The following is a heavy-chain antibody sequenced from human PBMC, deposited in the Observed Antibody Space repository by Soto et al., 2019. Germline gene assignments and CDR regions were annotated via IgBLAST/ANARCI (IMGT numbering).Heavy chain of an antibody. CDR3: AARSMVRGVIIYY. Sequence: QVQLQESGPGLVKPSETLSLTCTVSSGSFSSYHWCWIRQPPGEGLEWVGHIFYSGYTDYNPSLKSRVTISVDTSKNQFSLRLSSVTAADTAVYYCAARSMVRGVIIYYWCQGTLVTVSS. CDR2: IFYSGYT. D-gene: IGHD3-10*01. V-gene: IGHV4-59*01. J-gene: IGHJ4*02. CDR1: SGSFSSYH.